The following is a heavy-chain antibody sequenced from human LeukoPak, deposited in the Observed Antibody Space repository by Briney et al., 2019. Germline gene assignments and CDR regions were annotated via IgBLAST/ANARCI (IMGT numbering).Heavy chain of an antibody. V-gene: IGHV1-18*01. D-gene: IGHD3-22*01. CDR3: ARDRWDDSSGYYPDTFDI. CDR2: ISAYNGNT. Sequence: ASVKVSCKASGYTFTNYGISWVRQAPGQGLEWMGWISAYNGNTNYAQRLQGRVTMTTDTSTSTAYMELRSLRSDDTAVYYRARDRWDDSSGYYPDTFDIWGQGTMVTVSS. J-gene: IGHJ3*02. CDR1: GYTFTNYG.